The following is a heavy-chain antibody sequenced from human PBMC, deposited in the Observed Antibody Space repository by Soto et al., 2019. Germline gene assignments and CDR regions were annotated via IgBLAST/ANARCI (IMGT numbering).Heavy chain of an antibody. J-gene: IGHJ3*02. Sequence: SDTLSLTCAVYGGSFSGYYWSWIRQPPGKGLEWIGEINHSGSTNYNPSLKSRVTISVDTSKNQFSLKLSSVTAADTAVYYCERGVDSFADDAFDIWRQGTMVTVSS. CDR2: INHSGST. V-gene: IGHV4-34*01. CDR3: ERGVDSFADDAFDI. D-gene: IGHD2-21*01. CDR1: GGSFSGYY.